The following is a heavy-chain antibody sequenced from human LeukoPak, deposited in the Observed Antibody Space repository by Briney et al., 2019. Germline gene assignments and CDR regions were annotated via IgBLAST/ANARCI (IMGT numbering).Heavy chain of an antibody. Sequence: PSQTLSLTCTVSGGSISSGSYYWNWIRQPAGKGLEWIGRIYSSGSTYNNPSLKSRVTISVDMPNNQFSLKMSSVTAADTAVYYCARTGDGYNYYNYYYMDVWGKGTTVTVTS. CDR1: GGSISSGSYY. D-gene: IGHD5-24*01. CDR3: ARTGDGYNYYNYYYMDV. CDR2: IYSSGST. V-gene: IGHV4-61*02. J-gene: IGHJ6*03.